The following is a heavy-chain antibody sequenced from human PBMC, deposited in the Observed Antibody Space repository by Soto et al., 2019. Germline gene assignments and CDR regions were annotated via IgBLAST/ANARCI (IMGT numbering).Heavy chain of an antibody. J-gene: IGHJ5*02. CDR2: TYFRSRWYN. CDR1: GDSVSSKTAA. CDR3: ARFFFDHFVHWFDP. Sequence: PSQTLSLTCAISGDSVSSKTAAWNWIRQSPSRGLEWLGRTYFRSRWYNDYAISVKSRITINPDTSKNQFSLLLNSVTPEDTAVYYCARFFFDHFVHWFDPWGQGTLVTVSS. V-gene: IGHV6-1*01. D-gene: IGHD3-9*01.